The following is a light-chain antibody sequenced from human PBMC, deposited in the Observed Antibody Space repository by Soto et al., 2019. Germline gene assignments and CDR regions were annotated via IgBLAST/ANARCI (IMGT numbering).Light chain of an antibody. Sequence: QSALTQPASVSGSPGQSITISCTGTSSDIGTYNSVSWYQHHPGKAPKLIIHEVSNRPSGVSNRFSGSKSGNTASLTISGLQTEDEADYYCSSYLSTSALGFGGGTKL. J-gene: IGLJ3*02. CDR3: SSYLSTSALG. V-gene: IGLV2-14*01. CDR1: SSDIGTYNS. CDR2: EVS.